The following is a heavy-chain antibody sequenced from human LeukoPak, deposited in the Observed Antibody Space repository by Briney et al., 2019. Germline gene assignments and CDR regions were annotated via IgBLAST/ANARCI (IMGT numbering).Heavy chain of an antibody. CDR3: ARVRDYYDSSGYFGPDY. D-gene: IGHD3-22*01. CDR1: GYTFTSYG. Sequence: ASVKVSCKASGYTFTSYGISWVRQAPGQGLEWMGWISAYNGNTNYAQKLQGRVTMTTDTSTSTAYLPLRSLRSDDTAVYYSARVRDYYDSSGYFGPDYWGQGTLVTVSS. J-gene: IGHJ4*02. CDR2: ISAYNGNT. V-gene: IGHV1-18*01.